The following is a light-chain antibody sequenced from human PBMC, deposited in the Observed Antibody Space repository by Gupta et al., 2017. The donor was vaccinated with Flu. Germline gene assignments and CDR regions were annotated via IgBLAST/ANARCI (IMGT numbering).Light chain of an antibody. CDR1: SSDNSGYNY. CDR2: EVG. V-gene: IGLV2-14*01. J-gene: IGLJ2*01. CDR3: SAYTNTINRGL. Sequence: SSDNSGYNYVYWYQQHPGKAPKLMMCEVGKRPSGVSTRFSGSKSGNTASMTICGLQAEDEADYYCSAYTNTINRGLFGGGTKVTVL.